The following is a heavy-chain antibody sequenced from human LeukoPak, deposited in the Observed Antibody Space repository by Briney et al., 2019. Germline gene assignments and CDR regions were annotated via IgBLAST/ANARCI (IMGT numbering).Heavy chain of an antibody. CDR1: GXXFSSXW. CDR3: ARIQRAAAGTGKYYHYFYGMDV. CDR2: IKEDGSEK. J-gene: IGHJ6*02. V-gene: IGHV3-7*01. Sequence: GGSXRXXCAXSGXXFSSXWXXWVRQAPGKGLEWVANIKEDGSEKHYVDSVKGRFTISRDNAKNSLYLQMNSLRAEDTAVYYCARIQRAAAGTGKYYHYFYGMDVWGQGTTVTVS. D-gene: IGHD6-13*01.